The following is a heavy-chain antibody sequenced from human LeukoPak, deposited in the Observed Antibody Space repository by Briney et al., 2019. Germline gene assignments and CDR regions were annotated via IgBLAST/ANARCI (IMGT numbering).Heavy chain of an antibody. Sequence: PSETLSLTCAVYGGSFSGYYWSWIRQPPGKGLEWIGEINHSGSTNYNPSLKGRVTISVDTSKNQFSLKLSSVTAADTAVYHCARGVGYSYGYRTYYYYYMDVWGKGTTVTVSS. V-gene: IGHV4-34*01. CDR1: GGSFSGYY. D-gene: IGHD5-18*01. CDR2: INHSGST. CDR3: ARGVGYSYGYRTYYYYYMDV. J-gene: IGHJ6*03.